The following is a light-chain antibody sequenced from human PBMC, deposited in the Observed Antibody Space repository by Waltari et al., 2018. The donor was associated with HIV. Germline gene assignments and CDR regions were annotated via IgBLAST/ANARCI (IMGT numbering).Light chain of an antibody. Sequence: EIVVTQSPATLSVSPGERVTLSCRASQSVDNYFAWYYQNPGQAPRLRIYDSARRASGIPARFSGSGSGTEFTLTISSLQSEDFALYYCQQYNKWPRFTFGPGTKVAI. CDR1: QSVDNY. CDR2: DSA. J-gene: IGKJ3*01. CDR3: QQYNKWPRFT. V-gene: IGKV3-15*01.